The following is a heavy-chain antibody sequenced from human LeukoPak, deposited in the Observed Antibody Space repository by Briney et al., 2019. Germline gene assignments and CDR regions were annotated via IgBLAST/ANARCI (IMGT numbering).Heavy chain of an antibody. CDR1: GYTFTSYD. CDR3: ARGGRLTGYYRDLHLLY. J-gene: IGHJ4*02. V-gene: IGHV1-8*01. Sequence: ASVTVSCKASGYTFTSYDINWVRQATGQGLEWMGWMNPNSGNTGYAQKFQGRVTMTRNTSISTAYMELSSLRSEDTAVYYCARGGRLTGYYRDLHLLYWGQGTLVTVSS. D-gene: IGHD3-9*01. CDR2: MNPNSGNT.